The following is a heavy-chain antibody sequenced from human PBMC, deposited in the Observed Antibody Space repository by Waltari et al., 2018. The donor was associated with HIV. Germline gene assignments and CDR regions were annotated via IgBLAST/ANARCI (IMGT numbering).Heavy chain of an antibody. D-gene: IGHD5-18*01. V-gene: IGHV4-39*01. Sequence: QLQLQESGPGLVKPSETLSLTCTVSGGPISSSSYYWGWIRQPPGKGLEWIGSSYYSGSTYYNPSLKSRVTISVDTSKNQFSLKLSSVTAADTAVYYCARVQTGVDTAMVNRYFDLWGRCTLVTVSS. CDR1: GGPISSSSYY. J-gene: IGHJ2*01. CDR3: ARVQTGVDTAMVNRYFDL. CDR2: SYYSGST.